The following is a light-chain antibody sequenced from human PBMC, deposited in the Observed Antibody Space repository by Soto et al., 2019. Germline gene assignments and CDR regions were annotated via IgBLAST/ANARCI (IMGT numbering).Light chain of an antibody. Sequence: DIQTTQSPYSLSASLGDSVTITCRASQNIRTYLNWYQQKPGRAPKLLIHSASALPSGVPSRFSGSGSGTEFTLTISSMQPDDFATFYCQQYNGYSRTFGQGTKVDIK. CDR1: QNIRTY. V-gene: IGKV1-5*01. J-gene: IGKJ1*01. CDR3: QQYNGYSRT. CDR2: SAS.